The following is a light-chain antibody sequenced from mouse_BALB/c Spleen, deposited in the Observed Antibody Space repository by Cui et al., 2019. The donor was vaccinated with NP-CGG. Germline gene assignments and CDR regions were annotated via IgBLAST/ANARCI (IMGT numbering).Light chain of an antibody. CDR2: GTN. Sequence: HAVLNQSHATTTSPGETVTLTCRSSTGAVTTSNYANWVQEKPDHLFTGLIGGTNNRAPGVPARFSGSLIGDKAALTITGAQTEDEAIYFCALWYSNHWVFGGGTKLTVL. V-gene: IGLV1*01. CDR3: ALWYSNHWV. J-gene: IGLJ1*01. CDR1: TGAVTTSNY.